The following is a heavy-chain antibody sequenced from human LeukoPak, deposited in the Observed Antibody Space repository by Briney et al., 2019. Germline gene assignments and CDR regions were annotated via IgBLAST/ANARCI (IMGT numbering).Heavy chain of an antibody. Sequence: GGSLRPSCAASGFTFSSYAMHWVRQAPGKGLEWVAVISYDGSNKYYADSVKGRFTISRDNSKDTLYLQMNSLRAEDTAVYYCARDGGVGATSASLGAFDIWGQGTMVTVSS. V-gene: IGHV3-30-3*01. J-gene: IGHJ3*02. CDR3: ARDGGVGATSASLGAFDI. D-gene: IGHD1-26*01. CDR2: ISYDGSNK. CDR1: GFTFSSYA.